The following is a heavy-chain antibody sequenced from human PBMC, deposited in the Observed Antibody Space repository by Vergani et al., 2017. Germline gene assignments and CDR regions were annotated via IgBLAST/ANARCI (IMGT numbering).Heavy chain of an antibody. CDR2: IYSGGST. J-gene: IGHJ4*02. Sequence: EVQLVESGGGLIQPGGSLRLSCAASGFTVSSNYMSWVRQAPGKGLEWVSVIYSGGSTYYADSVKGRFTISRDHSKNTLYLQMNSLRAEDTAVYYCAKVFWGSYHPFDYWGQGTLVTVSS. D-gene: IGHD1-26*01. CDR1: GFTVSSNY. CDR3: AKVFWGSYHPFDY. V-gene: IGHV3-66*03.